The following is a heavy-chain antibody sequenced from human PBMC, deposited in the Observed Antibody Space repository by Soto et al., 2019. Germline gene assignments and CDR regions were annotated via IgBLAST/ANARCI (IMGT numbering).Heavy chain of an antibody. CDR2: ISWNSDSI. CDR1: GYILDDFA. CDR3: TKVGGLYDFWSGPLHFDL. V-gene: IGHV3-9*01. J-gene: IGHJ4*02. Sequence: EAQLVESGGGLVQPGRSLRLSCAGSGYILDDFAIHWVRQAPGKGLEWVSGISWNSDSIGYADSVKGRFTISRDNTTNALYLQMNSLRVEDTALYYCTKVGGLYDFWSGPLHFDLWGQGTLVTVSS. D-gene: IGHD3-3*01.